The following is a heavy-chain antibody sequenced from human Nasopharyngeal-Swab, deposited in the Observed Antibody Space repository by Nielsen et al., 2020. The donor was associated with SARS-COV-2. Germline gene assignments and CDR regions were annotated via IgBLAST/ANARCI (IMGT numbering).Heavy chain of an antibody. V-gene: IGHV1-2*02. Sequence: WVRQAPGQGLEWVGCINPYSGDTKYAQKFQGRITVTRDTSRSTAYIELSRLRSDDTDVYYCARDYYDNYDSDYWGQGTLVTVSS. J-gene: IGHJ4*02. D-gene: IGHD3-22*01. CDR2: INPYSGDT. CDR3: ARDYYDNYDSDY.